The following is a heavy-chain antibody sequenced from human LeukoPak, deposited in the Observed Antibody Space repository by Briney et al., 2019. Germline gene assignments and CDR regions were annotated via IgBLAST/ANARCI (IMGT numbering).Heavy chain of an antibody. CDR2: IIPIFGTA. CDR3: ASRSGGYSIDY. Sequence: SVKVSCKASGGTFSSYATSWVRQAPGQGLEWMGGIIPIFGTANYAQKFQGRVTITADKSTSTAYMELSSLRSEDTAVYYCASRSGGYSIDYWGQGTLVTVSS. D-gene: IGHD3-10*01. V-gene: IGHV1-69*06. J-gene: IGHJ4*02. CDR1: GGTFSSYA.